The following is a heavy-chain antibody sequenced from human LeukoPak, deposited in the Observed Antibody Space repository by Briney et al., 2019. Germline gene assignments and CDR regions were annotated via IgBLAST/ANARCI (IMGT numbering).Heavy chain of an antibody. CDR3: ARDTVSSSWYTPFDY. CDR2: IWYDGSNK. Sequence: GGSLRLSCAASGFTFSSYGMHWVRQAPGKGLEWVAVIWYDGSNKYYADSVKGRFTISRDNSKNKLYLQMNSLRAEDTAVYYCARDTVSSSWYTPFDYWGQGTLVTVSS. V-gene: IGHV3-33*01. D-gene: IGHD6-13*01. CDR1: GFTFSSYG. J-gene: IGHJ4*02.